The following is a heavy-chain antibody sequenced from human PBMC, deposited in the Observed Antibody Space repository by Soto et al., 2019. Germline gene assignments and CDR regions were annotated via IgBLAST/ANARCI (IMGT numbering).Heavy chain of an antibody. CDR3: AIGVGSTISGYAFDI. CDR2: IYYSGST. D-gene: IGHD2-2*01. V-gene: IGHV4-30-4*01. J-gene: IGHJ3*02. Sequence: PSETLSLTCTVSGGSISSGDYYWSWIRQPPGKGLEWIGYIYYSGSTYYNPSLKSRVTISVDTSKNQFSLKLSSVTAADTAVYYCAIGVGSTISGYAFDIWGQGTMVTVSS. CDR1: GGSISSGDYY.